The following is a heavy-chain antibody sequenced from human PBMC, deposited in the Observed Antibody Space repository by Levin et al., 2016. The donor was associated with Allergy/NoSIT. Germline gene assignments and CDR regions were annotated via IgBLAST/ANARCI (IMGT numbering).Heavy chain of an antibody. J-gene: IGHJ4*02. CDR1: GFSLTTSGVG. V-gene: IGHV2-5*01. CDR2: IYWNDDK. D-gene: IGHD5-12*01. CDR3: LHGHRAYDFHLVPDY. Sequence: SGPTLVKPTQTLTLTCTFSGFSLTTSGVGVGWIRQPPGRALEWLAHIYWNDDKRYSPSLRSRLTITKDTSKNQVILTMTNMDPVDTATYFCLHGHRAYDFHLVPDYWGQGTLVTVSS.